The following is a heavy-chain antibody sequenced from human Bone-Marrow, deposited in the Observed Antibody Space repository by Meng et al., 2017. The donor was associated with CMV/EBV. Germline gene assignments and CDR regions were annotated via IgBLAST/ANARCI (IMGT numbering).Heavy chain of an antibody. V-gene: IGHV3-66*01. Sequence: GESLKISCAASGFTVSSNYMSWVRQAPGKGLEWVSVIYSGGSTYYADSVKGRFTISRDNSKNSLYLQMNSLRAEDTAVYYCARVGGSSSWRPYYYYYGMDVWGQGTTVTVSS. CDR1: GFTVSSNY. D-gene: IGHD6-13*01. J-gene: IGHJ6*02. CDR2: IYSGGST. CDR3: ARVGGSSSWRPYYYYYGMDV.